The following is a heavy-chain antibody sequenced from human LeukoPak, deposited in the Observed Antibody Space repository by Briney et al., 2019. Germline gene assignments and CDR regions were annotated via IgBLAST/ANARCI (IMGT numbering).Heavy chain of an antibody. CDR3: ARSHFFDYSNYWYYYIDV. Sequence: ASVKVSCKASGYTFTSYGISWVRQAPGQGLEWMGWISAYNGNTNYAQKLQGRVTMTTDTSTSTAYMELRSLRSDDTAVYYCARSHFFDYSNYWYYYIDVWGKGTTVTVSS. CDR2: ISAYNGNT. CDR1: GYTFTSYG. J-gene: IGHJ6*03. D-gene: IGHD4-11*01. V-gene: IGHV1-18*01.